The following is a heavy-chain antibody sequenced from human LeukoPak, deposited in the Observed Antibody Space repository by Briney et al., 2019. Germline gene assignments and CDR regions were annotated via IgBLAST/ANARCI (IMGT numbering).Heavy chain of an antibody. J-gene: IGHJ4*02. Sequence: SETLSLTCTVSGGSISSGDYYWSWIRQPPGKGLEWIGYIYYSGSTYYNTSLKSRVTLSIDTSKNQFSLKLSSVTAADTAVYYCARNPGFWSGYYTYWGQGTLVTVSS. V-gene: IGHV4-30-4*08. D-gene: IGHD3-3*01. CDR3: ARNPGFWSGYYTY. CDR1: GGSISSGDYY. CDR2: IYYSGST.